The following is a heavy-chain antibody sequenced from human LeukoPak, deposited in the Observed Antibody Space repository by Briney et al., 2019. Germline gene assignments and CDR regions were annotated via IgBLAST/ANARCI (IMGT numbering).Heavy chain of an antibody. D-gene: IGHD5-18*01. CDR3: ARARGYSYGYFDY. CDR1: GGSMSSYY. Sequence: SETLSLTCTVAGGSMSSYYWSWIRQPPRKGLEWIGYIYYSGSTNYNPSLKSQVTISVDTSKNQYSLKLTSVTAADPAVYYCARARGYSYGYFDYWGQGTLVTVSS. J-gene: IGHJ4*02. CDR2: IYYSGST. V-gene: IGHV4-59*01.